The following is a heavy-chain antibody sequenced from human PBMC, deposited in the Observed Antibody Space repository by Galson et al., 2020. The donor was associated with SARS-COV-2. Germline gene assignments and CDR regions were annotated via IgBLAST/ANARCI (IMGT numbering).Heavy chain of an antibody. V-gene: IGHV3-33*01. CDR1: GFTFSAYG. D-gene: IGHD2-15*01. J-gene: IGHJ4*02. Sequence: GESLKISCSASGFTFSAYGMHWVRQAPGKGLEWVAVIYYDGSNKYYADSVKGRFTISRDNSKNILYLQMSSLRAEDTAVYYCVSGANDEGSCSGDTCYGMGYWGQGTLVTVSS. CDR3: VSGANDEGSCSGDTCYGMGY. CDR2: IYYDGSNK.